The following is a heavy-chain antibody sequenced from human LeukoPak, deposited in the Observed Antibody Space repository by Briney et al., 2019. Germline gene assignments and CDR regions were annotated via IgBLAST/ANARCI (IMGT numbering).Heavy chain of an antibody. V-gene: IGHV3-23*01. CDR3: AKAGCTNIVCYLNS. D-gene: IGHD2-8*01. J-gene: IGHJ4*02. Sequence: GGSLRLSCSASAFAFSTYAMSWVRQAQGKGLEWVSDIMGSGGSTYYADSVKGRFTISRDNSKNTLYLQMNSLSSEYTAVYYCAKAGCTNIVCYLNSWGQGTLVTFSS. CDR1: AFAFSTYA. CDR2: IMGSGGST.